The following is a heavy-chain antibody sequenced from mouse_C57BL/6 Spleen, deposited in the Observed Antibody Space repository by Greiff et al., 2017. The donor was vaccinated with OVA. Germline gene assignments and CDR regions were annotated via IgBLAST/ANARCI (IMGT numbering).Heavy chain of an antibody. Sequence: EVQLQQSGPELVKPGASVKISCKASGYTFTDYYMNWVKQSHGKSLEWIGDINPNNGGTSYNQKFKGKATLTVDKSSSTAYMELRSLTSEDSAVYYCAREGTTTVEVMDYWGQGTSVTVSS. D-gene: IGHD1-1*01. CDR2: INPNNGGT. V-gene: IGHV1-26*01. J-gene: IGHJ4*01. CDR3: AREGTTTVEVMDY. CDR1: GYTFTDYY.